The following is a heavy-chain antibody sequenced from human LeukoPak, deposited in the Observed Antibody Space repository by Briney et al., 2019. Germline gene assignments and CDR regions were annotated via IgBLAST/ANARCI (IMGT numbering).Heavy chain of an antibody. D-gene: IGHD2-8*01. CDR1: GVSLINFH. Sequence: SETLSLTCTVSGVSLINFHWSWIRRPAGKGLEWVGRMFTSENANYNPSLKSRVTMSLDASRNQFSLRLSSVTAADTAVYFCARDRLCPNGVCNVNAKYGMDVWGQGTTVTV. CDR3: ARDRLCPNGVCNVNAKYGMDV. CDR2: MFTSENA. V-gene: IGHV4-4*07. J-gene: IGHJ6*02.